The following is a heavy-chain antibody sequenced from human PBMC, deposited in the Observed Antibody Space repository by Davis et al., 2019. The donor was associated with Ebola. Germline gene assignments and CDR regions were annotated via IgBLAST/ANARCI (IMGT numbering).Heavy chain of an antibody. J-gene: IGHJ4*02. Sequence: SETLSLTCTVSGDSFSSYYWSWIRQPPGKGLEWIGYIYYSGSTYYNPSLKSRVTISVDTSKNQFSLKLTSVTAADTAVYYCARGGGWLPDFWGLGTLVTVSS. V-gene: IGHV4-59*01. CDR2: IYYSGST. CDR3: ARGGGWLPDF. CDR1: GDSFSSYY. D-gene: IGHD6-19*01.